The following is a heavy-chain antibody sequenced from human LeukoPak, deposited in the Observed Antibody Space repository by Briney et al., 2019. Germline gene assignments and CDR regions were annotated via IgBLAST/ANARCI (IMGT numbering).Heavy chain of an antibody. J-gene: IGHJ3*02. D-gene: IGHD3-3*01. CDR3: ATVRYSAIFGVVIDDAFDI. CDR2: ISAYNGNT. Sequence: ASVKVSCKASGYTFTSYGISWVRQAPGQGLEWMGWISAYNGNTNYAQKLQGRVTMTTDTSTSTAYMELRSLRSDDTAVYYCATVRYSAIFGVVIDDAFDIWGQGTMVTVSS. V-gene: IGHV1-18*01. CDR1: GYTFTSYG.